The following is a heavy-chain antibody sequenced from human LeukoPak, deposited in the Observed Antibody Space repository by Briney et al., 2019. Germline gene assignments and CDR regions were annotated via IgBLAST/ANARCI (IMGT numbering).Heavy chain of an antibody. CDR1: GFTFSSYG. CDR3: AKLPGGSGSYFDYYYGMDV. V-gene: IGHV3-30*18. J-gene: IGHJ6*04. D-gene: IGHD3-10*01. CDR2: ISYDGSNK. Sequence: GGSLRLSCAASGFTFSSYGMHWVRQAPGKGLEWVAVISYDGSNKYYADSVKGRFTISRDNSKNTLYLQTNSLRAEDTAVYYCAKLPGGSGSYFDYYYGMDVWGKGTTVTVSS.